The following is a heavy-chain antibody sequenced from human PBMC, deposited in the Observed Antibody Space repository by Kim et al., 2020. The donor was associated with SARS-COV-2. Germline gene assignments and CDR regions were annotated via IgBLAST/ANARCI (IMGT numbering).Heavy chain of an antibody. CDR2: ISTTGDYI. Sequence: GGSLRLSCAASGPASGFTFSFHSMNWVRQAPGKGLEWVSSISTTGDYIFYADSVKGRFTIARDNAQYSVSLQMSSLRVEDSAVYYCARDMRYCTSTSCYGQCDYGMDVWGQGTTVRVSS. CDR3: ARDMRYCTSTSCYGQCDYGMDV. J-gene: IGHJ6*02. V-gene: IGHV3-21*01. D-gene: IGHD2-2*01. CDR1: GFTFSFHS.